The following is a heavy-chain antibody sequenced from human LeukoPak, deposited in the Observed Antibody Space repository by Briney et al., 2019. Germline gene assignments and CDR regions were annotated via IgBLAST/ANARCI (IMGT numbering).Heavy chain of an antibody. D-gene: IGHD3-10*01. J-gene: IGHJ4*02. CDR2: ISGSGGST. V-gene: IGHV3-23*01. Sequence: GGSLRLSCAASGFTFSSYGMSWVRQAPGKGLEWVSAISGSGGSTYYADSVKGRFTISRDNSKNTLYLQMNSLRAEDTAVYYCASTKYYYGSGKLYYFDYWGQGTLVTVSS. CDR3: ASTKYYYGSGKLYYFDY. CDR1: GFTFSSYG.